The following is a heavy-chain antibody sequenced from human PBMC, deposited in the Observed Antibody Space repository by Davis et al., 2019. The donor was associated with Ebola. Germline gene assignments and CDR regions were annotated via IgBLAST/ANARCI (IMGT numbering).Heavy chain of an antibody. V-gene: IGHV1-18*01. Sequence: ASVKVSCKASGYTFTSYGISRVRQAPGQGLEWMGWISAYNGNTNYAQKLQGRVTMTTDTSTSTAYMELRSLRSDDTAVYYCARAITMIVVGNWFDPWGQGTLVTVSS. D-gene: IGHD3-22*01. CDR1: GYTFTSYG. J-gene: IGHJ5*02. CDR3: ARAITMIVVGNWFDP. CDR2: ISAYNGNT.